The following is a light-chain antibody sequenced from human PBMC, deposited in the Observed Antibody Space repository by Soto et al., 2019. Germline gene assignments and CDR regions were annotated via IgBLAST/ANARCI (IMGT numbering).Light chain of an antibody. J-gene: IGLJ1*01. Sequence: QFALTQPPSTSGTPGHRVTISCSGRSSNSGSNYVYWYQQLPGTAPKLLIYRNNQRPSGVPDRFSGSKSGTSASLAISGLRSEDEADYYCAAWDDSLIVFGTGTKSPS. CDR1: SSNSGSNY. CDR3: AAWDDSLIV. V-gene: IGLV1-47*01. CDR2: RNN.